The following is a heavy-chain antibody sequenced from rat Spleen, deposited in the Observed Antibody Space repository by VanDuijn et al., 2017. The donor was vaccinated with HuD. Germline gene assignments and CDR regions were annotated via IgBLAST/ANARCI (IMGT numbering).Heavy chain of an antibody. CDR3: TRVWTMGHYEDY. D-gene: IGHD1-7*01. Sequence: EVQLVESGGGLVLPGRSLKLSCVASGFTFNKYWMAWIRQAPGKGLEWVASIINTGDSTYYPDSVKGRFTISRDNAESTLYLQMNSLRSEDTSTYYCTRVWTMGHYEDYWGHGVMVTVSS. CDR1: GFTFNKYW. CDR2: IINTGDST. V-gene: IGHV5-31*01. J-gene: IGHJ2*01.